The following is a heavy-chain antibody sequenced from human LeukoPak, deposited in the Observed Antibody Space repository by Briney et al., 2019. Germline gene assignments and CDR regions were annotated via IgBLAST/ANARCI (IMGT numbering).Heavy chain of an antibody. D-gene: IGHD3-10*01. V-gene: IGHV4-31*03. Sequence: PSETLSLTCTVSGGSISSGGYYWSWIRQHPGKGLEWIGYIYYSGSTYYNPSLKSRVTISVDTSKNQFSLKLSSVTAADTAVYYCAKKRMPAGVFDYWGQETLVTVSS. J-gene: IGHJ4*02. CDR2: IYYSGST. CDR3: AKKRMPAGVFDY. CDR1: GGSISSGGYY.